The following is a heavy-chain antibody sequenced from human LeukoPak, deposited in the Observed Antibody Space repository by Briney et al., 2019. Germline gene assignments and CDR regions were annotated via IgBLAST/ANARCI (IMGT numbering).Heavy chain of an antibody. D-gene: IGHD1-26*01. J-gene: IGHJ6*02. CDR1: DGSINSYY. CDR3: ARGRSNYYGMDV. CDR2: IYYNANT. V-gene: IGHV4-59*01. Sequence: SSETLSLTCSVSDGSINSYYWNWIRRPPGKGLEWIGYIYYNANTNYSPSLKSRVTMSVDTSKNLFSLKVSSVTAADTAVYYCARGRSNYYGMDVWGQGTTVTVSS.